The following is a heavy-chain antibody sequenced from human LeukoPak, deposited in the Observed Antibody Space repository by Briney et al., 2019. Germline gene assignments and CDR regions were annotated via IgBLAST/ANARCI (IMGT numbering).Heavy chain of an antibody. Sequence: SETLSLTCTVSGGSISSSSYYWGWIRQPPGKGLEWIGSIYYSGSTYYNPSLKSRVTISVDTSKNQFSLKLSSVTAADTAVYYCASTKYISGWYDPDYYYYYMDVWGKGTTVSVSS. CDR3: ASTKYISGWYDPDYYYYYMDV. V-gene: IGHV4-39*07. J-gene: IGHJ6*03. D-gene: IGHD6-19*01. CDR2: IYYSGST. CDR1: GGSISSSSYY.